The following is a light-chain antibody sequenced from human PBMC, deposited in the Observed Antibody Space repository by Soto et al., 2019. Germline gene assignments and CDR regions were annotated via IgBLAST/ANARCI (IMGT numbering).Light chain of an antibody. CDR1: QSISDS. CDR3: QKYTGYSRK. V-gene: IGKV1-5*01. Sequence: DIQMTQSPSTLSTSIGDRVTITCRASQSISDSLAWYQQKPGKAPFLLISDASNLERGVPSRFSGSGSGTEFTLTISSMQPDDFATYYCQKYTGYSRKCGQGNKGAIK. CDR2: DAS. J-gene: IGKJ1*01.